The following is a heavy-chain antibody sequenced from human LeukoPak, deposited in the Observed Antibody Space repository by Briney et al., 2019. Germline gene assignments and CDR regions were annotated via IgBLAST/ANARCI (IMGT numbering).Heavy chain of an antibody. V-gene: IGHV4-59*01. D-gene: IGHD2-15*01. J-gene: IGHJ5*02. Sequence: SETLSLTCTVSGGSISNYYWNWIRQPPGKGLEWIGYIYYSGSTNYNPSLKSRVTTSVDTSENQFSLKLSSVTAADTAVYYCARERYCSGGSCYSHWFDPWGQGTLVTVSS. CDR1: GGSISNYY. CDR2: IYYSGST. CDR3: ARERYCSGGSCYSHWFDP.